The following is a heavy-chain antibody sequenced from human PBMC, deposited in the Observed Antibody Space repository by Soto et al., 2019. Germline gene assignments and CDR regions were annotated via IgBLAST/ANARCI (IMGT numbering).Heavy chain of an antibody. Sequence: EVQLLESGGGLVQPGGSLRLSCAASGFTFSSYAMSWVGQAPGKGLEWVSAISGSGGSTYYADSVKGRFTISRDNSKNTLYLQMNSLRAEDTAVYYCAKDENSSGWATGMFDYWGQGTLVTVSS. CDR3: AKDENSSGWATGMFDY. CDR1: GFTFSSYA. CDR2: ISGSGGST. J-gene: IGHJ4*02. V-gene: IGHV3-23*01. D-gene: IGHD6-19*01.